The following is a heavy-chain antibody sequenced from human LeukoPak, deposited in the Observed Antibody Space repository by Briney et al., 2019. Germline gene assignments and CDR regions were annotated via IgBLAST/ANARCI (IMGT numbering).Heavy chain of an antibody. CDR3: ASGYSYGYDAFDI. D-gene: IGHD5-18*01. CDR1: GGTFSSYA. V-gene: IGHV1-69*05. J-gene: IGHJ3*02. CDR2: IIPIFGTA. Sequence: ASVTVSCKASGGTFSSYAISGVRQAPGQGLEWMGGIIPIFGTANYAQKFQGRVTITTDESTSTAYMELSSLRSEDTAVYYCASGYSYGYDAFDIWGQGTMVTVSS.